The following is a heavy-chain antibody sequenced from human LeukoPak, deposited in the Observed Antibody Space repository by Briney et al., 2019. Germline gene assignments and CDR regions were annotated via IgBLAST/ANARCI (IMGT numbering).Heavy chain of an antibody. V-gene: IGHV4-59*01. Sequence: SDTLSLTCTVSRDSISSSYWSWTRHPPGTGVDWIGYIYYSGTTKYNPCLKSRVTISVDTSKNQCSLKLSAVTAADTAVYYCARGLGDYGNYGNAFDMWGQATLVTVPS. D-gene: IGHD4-11*01. CDR1: RDSISSSY. CDR3: ARGLGDYGNYGNAFDM. J-gene: IGHJ3*02. CDR2: IYYSGTT.